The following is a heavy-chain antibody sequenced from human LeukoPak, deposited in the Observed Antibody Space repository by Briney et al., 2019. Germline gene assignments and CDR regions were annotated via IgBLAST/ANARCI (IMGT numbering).Heavy chain of an antibody. D-gene: IGHD2-21*02. Sequence: PGRSLRLSCAASGFTFSSYWMHWVRQAPGKGLVWVSRINSDGSSTSYADSVKGRFTISRDNAKNTLYLQMNSLRAEDTAVYYCARGDVAYCGGDCYSGAFDIWGQGTMVTVSS. V-gene: IGHV3-74*01. CDR1: GFTFSSYW. CDR3: ARGDVAYCGGDCYSGAFDI. J-gene: IGHJ3*02. CDR2: INSDGSST.